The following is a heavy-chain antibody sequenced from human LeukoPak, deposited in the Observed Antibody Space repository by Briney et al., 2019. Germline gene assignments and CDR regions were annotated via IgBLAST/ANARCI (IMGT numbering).Heavy chain of an antibody. Sequence: PSQTLSLTCTVSGGSISSGSYYWNWIRQPAGTGLEWIGRIYTSGSTNYNPSLKSRVTISVDTSKNQFSLKLTSVTAADTAVYYCARWGDLCWYFDLWGRGTLVTVSS. CDR1: GGSISSGSYY. V-gene: IGHV4-61*02. J-gene: IGHJ2*01. CDR2: IYTSGST. CDR3: ARWGDLCWYFDL. D-gene: IGHD2-21*02.